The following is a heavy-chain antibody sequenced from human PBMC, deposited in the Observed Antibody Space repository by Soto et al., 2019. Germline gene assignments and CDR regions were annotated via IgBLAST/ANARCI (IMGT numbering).Heavy chain of an antibody. V-gene: IGHV3-23*01. J-gene: IGHJ6*02. D-gene: IGHD2-2*01. Sequence: EVQLLESGGGLVQPGGSLRLSCAASGFTFSSYAMKWVRQAPGKGLEWVSLIGESGTTTNYADSVKGRFTISRDNSGNTLFLEMYSLRAEDTAVYYCARYIPGVLDYGMDVWGQGTTVTVSS. CDR1: GFTFSSYA. CDR3: ARYIPGVLDYGMDV. CDR2: IGESGTTT.